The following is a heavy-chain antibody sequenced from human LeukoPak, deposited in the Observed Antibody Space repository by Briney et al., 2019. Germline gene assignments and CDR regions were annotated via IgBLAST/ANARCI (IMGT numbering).Heavy chain of an antibody. V-gene: IGHV4-4*07. CDR1: GGSISGYY. J-gene: IGHJ4*02. D-gene: IGHD3-3*01. Sequence: SETLSLTCSVSGGSISGYYWSWIRQPAGKGLEWIGRMYTSGGAYYKPSLRSRVTMSVDTSKNQISLEVQSVTAADTAVYFCAREEVFGVHVPGFYAFDNWGQGILVTVSS. CDR3: AREEVFGVHVPGFYAFDN. CDR2: MYTSGGA.